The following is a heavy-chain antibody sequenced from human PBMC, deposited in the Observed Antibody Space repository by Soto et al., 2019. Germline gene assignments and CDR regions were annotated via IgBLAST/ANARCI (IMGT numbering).Heavy chain of an antibody. CDR2: IYFTGST. J-gene: IGHJ5*02. Sequence: SETLSLTCTVSGGAVSSGTYYWTWIRQPPGKGLEWIGHIYFTGSTNYNPSLKSRVTMSLDTSRNQFSLKLSSVTAADTAVYYCTRGPPRVQWFDPWGLGTLVTVSS. CDR1: GGAVSSGTYY. CDR3: TRGPPRVQWFDP. V-gene: IGHV4-61*01.